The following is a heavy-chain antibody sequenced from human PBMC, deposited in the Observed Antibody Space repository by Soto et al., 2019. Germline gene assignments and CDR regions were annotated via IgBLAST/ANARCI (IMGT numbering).Heavy chain of an antibody. D-gene: IGHD2-21*01. J-gene: IGHJ6*02. CDR3: AREGTIPLGYYGMDV. Sequence: QVQLAQSGAEVKKPGASVKVSCKASGYIFTTYYMHWVRQAPGQGLEWLGVINPSSGGTTYAQKFQGRVTMTRDTSTSTVDMELSSLRSEDTAIYYCAREGTIPLGYYGMDVWGQGTTVTVSS. CDR2: INPSSGGT. CDR1: GYIFTTYY. V-gene: IGHV1-46*01.